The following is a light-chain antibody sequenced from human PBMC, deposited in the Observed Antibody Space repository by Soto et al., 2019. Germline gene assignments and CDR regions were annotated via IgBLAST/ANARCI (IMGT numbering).Light chain of an antibody. V-gene: IGKV3-15*01. CDR2: HTS. CDR3: QQYGSSGT. Sequence: EIVMTQSPATPSVSPGERATISCRASQSVSSKLAWYQQKPGQAPRLLIYHTSTRATGIPARFSGSGSGTDFTLTISRLEPEDFAVYYCQQYGSSGTFGQGTKVDI. J-gene: IGKJ1*01. CDR1: QSVSSK.